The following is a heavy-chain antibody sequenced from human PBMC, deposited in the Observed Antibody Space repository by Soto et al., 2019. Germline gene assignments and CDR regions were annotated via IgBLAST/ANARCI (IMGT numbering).Heavy chain of an antibody. Sequence: GGSLRLSCAASGFTVSSNYMSWVRQAPGKGLEWVSVIYSGGSTYYADSVKGRFTISRDNSKNTLYLQMNSLRAEDTAVYYCARAPGTAMVTSFDYWGQGTLVTVSS. D-gene: IGHD5-18*01. V-gene: IGHV3-53*01. CDR3: ARAPGTAMVTSFDY. CDR2: IYSGGST. CDR1: GFTVSSNY. J-gene: IGHJ4*02.